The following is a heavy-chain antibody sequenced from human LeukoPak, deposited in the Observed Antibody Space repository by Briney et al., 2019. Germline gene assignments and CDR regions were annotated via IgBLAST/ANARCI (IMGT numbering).Heavy chain of an antibody. V-gene: IGHV3-23*01. D-gene: IGHD3-22*01. CDR2: ISGSGGST. CDR3: AKMYYYDSSGYQFDY. Sequence: AGGSLRLSCAASGFTFSSYAMSWVRQAPGKGLEWVSAISGSGGSTYCADSVKGRFTISRDNSKNTLYLQMNSLRAEETAVYYCAKMYYYDSSGYQFDYWGQGTLVTVSS. J-gene: IGHJ4*02. CDR1: GFTFSSYA.